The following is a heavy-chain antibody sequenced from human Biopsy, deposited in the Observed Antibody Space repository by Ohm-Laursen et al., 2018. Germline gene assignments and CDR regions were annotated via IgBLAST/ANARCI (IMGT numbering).Heavy chain of an antibody. Sequence: GSSVKVSCKVSAYSFGDHRIHWVRQAPGQGLEWMGWIDPKSGGTNYAQKFQGRVTMTRDTSISTAYVDLSSLRSDDTAVYYCTRGGYYYDSLAYYYWFDPWGQGTLVTVSS. CDR2: IDPKSGGT. CDR1: AYSFGDHR. V-gene: IGHV1-2*02. D-gene: IGHD3-22*01. J-gene: IGHJ5*02. CDR3: TRGGYYYDSLAYYYWFDP.